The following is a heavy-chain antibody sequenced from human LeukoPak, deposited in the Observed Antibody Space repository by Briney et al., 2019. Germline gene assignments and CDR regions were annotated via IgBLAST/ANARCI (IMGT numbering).Heavy chain of an antibody. V-gene: IGHV4-59*01. CDR3: ARDSDIGGPWAFDI. CDR2: IYYSGST. Sequence: SETLSLTCTVSGGSISSYYWSWIRQPPGKGLEWIGYIYYSGSTNYNPSLKSRVTISVDTSKNQFSLKLSSVTAADTAVYYCARDSDIGGPWAFDIWGQGTMVTVSS. J-gene: IGHJ3*02. D-gene: IGHD2-15*01. CDR1: GGSISSYY.